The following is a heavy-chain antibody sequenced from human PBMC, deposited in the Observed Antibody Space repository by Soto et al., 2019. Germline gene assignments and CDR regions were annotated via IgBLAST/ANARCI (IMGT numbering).Heavy chain of an antibody. V-gene: IGHV3-23*01. J-gene: IGHJ4*02. CDR1: GFTFSSYA. CDR3: AKRGSGSYYDY. CDR2: ISGSGGST. D-gene: IGHD3-10*01. Sequence: GVLRLSCAASGFTFSSYAMRWVRQAPGKGLEWVSAISGSGGSTYYADSVKGRFTISRDNSKNTLYLQMNSLRAEDTAVYYCAKRGSGSYYDYWGQGTLVTVSS.